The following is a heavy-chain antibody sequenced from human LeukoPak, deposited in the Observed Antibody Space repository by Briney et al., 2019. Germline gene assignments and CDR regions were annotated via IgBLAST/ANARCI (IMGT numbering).Heavy chain of an antibody. J-gene: IGHJ5*02. D-gene: IGHD4-17*01. Sequence: ASVKVSCKASGYTFTGYYMHWVRQAPGQGLEWMGWISAYNGNTNYAQKLQGRVTMTTDTSTSTAYMELRSLRSDDTAVYYCARGYGDYVRDGWFDPWGQGTLVTVSS. CDR3: ARGYGDYVRDGWFDP. V-gene: IGHV1-18*04. CDR1: GYTFTGYY. CDR2: ISAYNGNT.